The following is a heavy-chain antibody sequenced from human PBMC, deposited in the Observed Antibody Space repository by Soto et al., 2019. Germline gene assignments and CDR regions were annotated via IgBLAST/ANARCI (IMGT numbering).Heavy chain of an antibody. CDR1: GGSLSSYY. CDR3: AIYYYESSGYYLWFDP. V-gene: IGHV4-59*01. CDR2: IYYSGST. D-gene: IGHD3-22*01. Sequence: ASETLSLTCTVSGGSLSSYYWSWIRQSPGKGLENLGYIYYSGSTNYNPSLKCRVTISVDTSKNQFSLKLSSVTAADTAVYYCAIYYYESSGYYLWFDPWGQGTLVTVSS. J-gene: IGHJ5*02.